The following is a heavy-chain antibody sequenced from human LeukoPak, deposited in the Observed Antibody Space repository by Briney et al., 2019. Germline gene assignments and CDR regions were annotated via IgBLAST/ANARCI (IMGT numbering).Heavy chain of an antibody. CDR1: GFTFSSYA. CDR3: AKDLTWDTMARGVIGLDY. J-gene: IGHJ4*02. D-gene: IGHD3-10*01. Sequence: GGSLRLSCAASGFTFSSYAMSWVRQAPGKGLEWVSAISGSGGSTYYADSVKGRFTISRDNSKNTLYLQMNSLRAEDTAVYYCAKDLTWDTMARGVIGLDYWGQGTLVTVSS. V-gene: IGHV3-23*01. CDR2: ISGSGGST.